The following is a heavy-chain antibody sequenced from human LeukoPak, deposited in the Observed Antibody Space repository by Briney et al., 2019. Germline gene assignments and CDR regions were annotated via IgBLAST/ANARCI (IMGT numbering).Heavy chain of an antibody. CDR3: ARDLGYCSSTSCYNRWFDP. Sequence: GGSLRLSCAASGFTFCSYSINWVRQAPGKGLEWVSSISSSGTYVYYADSVKGRFTISRDNAKNSLYLQMNSLRVEVTAVYYCARDLGYCSSTSCYNRWFDPWGQGTLVTVSS. D-gene: IGHD2-2*02. J-gene: IGHJ5*02. V-gene: IGHV3-21*01. CDR2: ISSSGTYV. CDR1: GFTFCSYS.